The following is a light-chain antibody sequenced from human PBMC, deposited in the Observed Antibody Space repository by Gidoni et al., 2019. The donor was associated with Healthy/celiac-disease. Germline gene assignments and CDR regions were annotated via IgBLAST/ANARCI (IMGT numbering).Light chain of an antibody. J-gene: IGKJ2*01. Sequence: DIVMTQSPDAPAASLGERASINCRSSQNQWYSPNNKNYLAWYQQKPGQPPRLLIYWASTREFGIPDRFSGSGSGTDFTLTISSLQAEDVAVYYCQQYYSTSYTFGQGTKLEIK. CDR1: QNQWYSPNNKNY. CDR2: WAS. CDR3: QQYYSTSYT. V-gene: IGKV4-1*01.